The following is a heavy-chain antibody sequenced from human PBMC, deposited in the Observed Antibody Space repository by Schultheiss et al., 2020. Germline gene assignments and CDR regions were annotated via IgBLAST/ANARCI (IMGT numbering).Heavy chain of an antibody. CDR2: ISSSSSYI. D-gene: IGHD3-22*01. Sequence: GESLKISCAASGFTFSSYSMNWVRQAPGKGLEWVSSISSSSSYIYYADSVKGRFTISRDNAKNSLYLQMNSLRAEDTAVYYCARFFTMIVVDDAFDIWGQGTTVTVSS. CDR1: GFTFSSYS. CDR3: ARFFTMIVVDDAFDI. J-gene: IGHJ3*02. V-gene: IGHV3-21*01.